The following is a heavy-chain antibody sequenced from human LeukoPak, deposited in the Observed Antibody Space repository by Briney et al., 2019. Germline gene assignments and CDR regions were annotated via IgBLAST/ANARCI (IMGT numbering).Heavy chain of an antibody. D-gene: IGHD6-13*01. CDR3: ARAPTSEQQLHFDY. Sequence: PGGSLRLSCAASGFTFSSYSMNWVRQAPGKGLEWVSYISSSSSTIYYADSVKGRFTTSRDNAKNSLYLQMNSLRAEDTAVYYCARAPTSEQQLHFDYWGQGTLVTVSS. CDR2: ISSSSSTI. V-gene: IGHV3-48*01. CDR1: GFTFSSYS. J-gene: IGHJ4*02.